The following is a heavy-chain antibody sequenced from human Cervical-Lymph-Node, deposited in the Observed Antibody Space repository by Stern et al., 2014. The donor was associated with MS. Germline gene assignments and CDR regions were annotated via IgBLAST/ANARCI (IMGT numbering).Heavy chain of an antibody. Sequence: QVQLQESGPGLVKPSQTLSLACTVSGDSISTNSYYWTWIRQPAGKGLEWIGRSLPSGFTNEHPPLESRVTIFLDTSKNKFSLRLSFGTAADTAVYYCARDRDYYDSSGYLDYWGQGAVVTVSS. V-gene: IGHV4-61*02. CDR2: SLPSGFT. J-gene: IGHJ4*02. D-gene: IGHD3-22*01. CDR3: ARDRDYYDSSGYLDY. CDR1: GDSISTNSYY.